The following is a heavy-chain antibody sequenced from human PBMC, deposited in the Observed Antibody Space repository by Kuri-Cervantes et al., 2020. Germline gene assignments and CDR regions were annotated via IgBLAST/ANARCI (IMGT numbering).Heavy chain of an antibody. J-gene: IGHJ4*02. D-gene: IGHD3-22*01. CDR2: ISYDGSNK. Sequence: GESLKISCAASGFTFSSYAMHWVRQAPGKGLEWVAVISYDGSNKYYADSVKGRFTISRDNSENTLFLQMNIMTDDDTALYYCAQDRHDTSGYYYIFRGQGTLVTVSS. CDR1: GFTFSSYA. CDR3: AQDRHDTSGYYYIF. V-gene: IGHV3-30*04.